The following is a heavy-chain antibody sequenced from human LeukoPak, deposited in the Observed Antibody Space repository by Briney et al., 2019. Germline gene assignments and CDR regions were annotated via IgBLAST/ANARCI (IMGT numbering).Heavy chain of an antibody. CDR3: ARGRRCTTTTCYLLSADWFDP. D-gene: IGHD2-21*01. CDR1: GASISSYY. CDR2: IYTSGST. V-gene: IGHV4-4*07. Sequence: SETLSLTCSVSGASISSYYWNWIRQPAGKGLEWIGRIYTSGSTNYNPSLKSRVTMSVDTSKNQFSLKLSSVTAADTAVYYCARGRRCTTTTCYLLSADWFDPWGQGTLVTVS. J-gene: IGHJ5*02.